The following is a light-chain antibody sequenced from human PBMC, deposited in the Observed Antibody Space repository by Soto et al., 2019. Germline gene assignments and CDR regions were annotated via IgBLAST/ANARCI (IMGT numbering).Light chain of an antibody. CDR1: QSISSTY. V-gene: IGKV3-20*01. CDR2: GAS. J-gene: IGKJ1*01. Sequence: IVLTQSPSILSLSPGERATLSCRVSQSISSTYLAWYQQKPGQAPRLLIYGASSRATGIPARFSGSGSGTEFTLTISRLEPEDFAVFYCQQYGSSPRTFGQGTKVDI. CDR3: QQYGSSPRT.